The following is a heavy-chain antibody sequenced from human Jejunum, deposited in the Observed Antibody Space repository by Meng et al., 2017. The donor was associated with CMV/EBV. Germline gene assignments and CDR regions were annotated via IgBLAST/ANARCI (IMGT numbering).Heavy chain of an antibody. CDR1: SSVG. Sequence: SSVGMHWVRQGPGKGLEWVTSIRNDGTYKYYGDSVKGRFTISRDNSRNTLYLQMNGLRAEDTAVYYCARGPEVVFGGFYYYGMDVWGQGTPVTVSS. J-gene: IGHJ6*02. V-gene: IGHV3-30*02. CDR2: IRNDGTYK. CDR3: ARGPEVVFGGFYYYGMDV. D-gene: IGHD2-21*01.